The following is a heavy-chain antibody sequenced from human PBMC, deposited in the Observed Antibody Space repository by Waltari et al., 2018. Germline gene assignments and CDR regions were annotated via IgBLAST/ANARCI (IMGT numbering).Heavy chain of an antibody. CDR1: GSSISSGYY. V-gene: IGHV4-38-2*01. D-gene: IGHD3-16*01. Sequence: QVQLQESGPGLVKPSETLSLTCAVSGSSISSGYYWGWIRQPPGKGLEWIGSIYHSGSTYYNPSLKSRVTISVDTSKNQFSLKLSSVTAADTAVYYCARGPFGYFDLWGRGTLVTVSS. CDR2: IYHSGST. J-gene: IGHJ2*01. CDR3: ARGPFGYFDL.